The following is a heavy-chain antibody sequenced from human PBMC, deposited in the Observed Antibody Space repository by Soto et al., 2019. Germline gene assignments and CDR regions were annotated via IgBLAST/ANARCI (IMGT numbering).Heavy chain of an antibody. CDR3: AREDCSGGSCYSLPWN. V-gene: IGHV3-21*01. J-gene: IGHJ4*02. D-gene: IGHD2-15*01. CDR2: ISSSSSYI. Sequence: GGSLRLSCAASGFTFSSYSMNWVRQAPGKGLEWVSSISSSSSYIYYTDSVKGRFTISRDNAKNSLYLQMNSLRAEDTAVYYCAREDCSGGSCYSLPWNWGQGTLVTVSS. CDR1: GFTFSSYS.